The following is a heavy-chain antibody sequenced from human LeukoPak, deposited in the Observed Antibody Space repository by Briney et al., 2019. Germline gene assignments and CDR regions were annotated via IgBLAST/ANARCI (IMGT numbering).Heavy chain of an antibody. CDR1: GFTFSDYY. CDR2: ISSSGSTI. J-gene: IGHJ6*03. Sequence: PGGSLRLSCAASGFTFSDYYMSWIRQAPGKGLEWVSYISSSGSTIYYADSVKGRFTISRDNAKNSLYLQMNSLRAEDTAVYYCAPSPRSYYYYMDVWGKGTTVTVSS. CDR3: APSPRSYYYYMDV. V-gene: IGHV3-11*04.